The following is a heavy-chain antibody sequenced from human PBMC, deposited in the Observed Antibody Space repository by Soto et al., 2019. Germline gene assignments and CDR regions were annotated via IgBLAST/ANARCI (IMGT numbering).Heavy chain of an antibody. CDR1: GGTFSSYA. V-gene: IGHV1-69*06. J-gene: IGHJ3*02. Sequence: GASVKVSCKASGGTFSSYAISWVLQAPGQGLEWMGGIIPIFGTANYAQKFQGRVTITADKSTSTAYMELSSLRSEDTAVYYCARSSSPLDAFDIWGQGTMVTVSS. CDR3: ARSSSPLDAFDI. D-gene: IGHD6-6*01. CDR2: IIPIFGTA.